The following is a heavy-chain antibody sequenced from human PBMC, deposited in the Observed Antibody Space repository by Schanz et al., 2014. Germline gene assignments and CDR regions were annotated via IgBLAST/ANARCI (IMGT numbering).Heavy chain of an antibody. CDR3: ARIGGSVFDY. D-gene: IGHD3-10*01. CDR1: EFTFSTDA. CDR2: ISASGGDT. V-gene: IGHV3-23*04. Sequence: ERLVESGGGVVQPGRSLRLSCAASEFTFSTDAMSWVRQAPGKGLEWLSVISASGGDTYYADSVKGRFTISRDNSKNSLYLQMNSLRAEDTAVYYCARIGGSVFDYWAQGTLVTVSS. J-gene: IGHJ4*02.